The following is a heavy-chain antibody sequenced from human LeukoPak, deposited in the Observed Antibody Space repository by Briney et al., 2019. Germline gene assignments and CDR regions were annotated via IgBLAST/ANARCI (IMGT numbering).Heavy chain of an antibody. V-gene: IGHV1-2*02. Sequence: ASVKVSGKASGYTFNGYYMHWVRQAPGQGLESMGWINSNSGARNYAQKFQGRVTMSRDTSINTAYMELSRLTSDDTAVYYCARGRGGATTGLDHWGQGALVTVSS. CDR3: ARGRGGATTGLDH. CDR1: GYTFNGYY. D-gene: IGHD1-26*01. CDR2: INSNSGAR. J-gene: IGHJ4*02.